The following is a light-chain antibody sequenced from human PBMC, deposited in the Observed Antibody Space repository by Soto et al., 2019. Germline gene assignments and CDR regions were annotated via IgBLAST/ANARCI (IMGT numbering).Light chain of an antibody. V-gene: IGKV1-17*03. CDR2: DAS. CDR3: LQHNSYPLT. J-gene: IGKJ1*01. Sequence: DIQMTQSPSAMSASVGDRVTITCRASQGFSKYLAWFQQKPGKVPKRLIYDASSLQSGVPSRFSGSGSGTEFTLTISSLQPVDFATYYCLQHNSYPLTFGQGTKVEIK. CDR1: QGFSKY.